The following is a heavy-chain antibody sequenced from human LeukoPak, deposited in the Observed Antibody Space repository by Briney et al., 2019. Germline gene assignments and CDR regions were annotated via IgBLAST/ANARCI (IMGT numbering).Heavy chain of an antibody. J-gene: IGHJ5*02. CDR3: ARHAGGVVVPAAISWFDP. CDR2: INSDGSST. CDR1: GFTFSSYW. Sequence: GGSLRLSCAASGFTFSSYWMHWVRQAPGKGLVWVSRINSDGSSTSYADSVKGRFTISRDNAKNSLYLQMNSLRAEDTAVYYCARHAGGVVVPAAISWFDPWGQGTLVTVSS. D-gene: IGHD2-2*02. V-gene: IGHV3-74*01.